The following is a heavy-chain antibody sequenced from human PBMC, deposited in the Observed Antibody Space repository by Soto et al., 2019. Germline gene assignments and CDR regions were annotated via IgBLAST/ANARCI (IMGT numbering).Heavy chain of an antibody. CDR1: GYSFTSYW. CDR3: ARNNPGNYYGMDV. V-gene: IGHV5-51*01. CDR2: IYPGDSDT. D-gene: IGHD3-10*01. J-gene: IGHJ6*02. Sequence: LGESLKISCKGSGYSFTSYWIGWVRQMPGKGLEWMGIIYPGDSDTRYSPSFQGQVTISADKSISTAYLQWSSLKASDTAMYYCARNNPGNYYGMDVWGQGTTVTVSS.